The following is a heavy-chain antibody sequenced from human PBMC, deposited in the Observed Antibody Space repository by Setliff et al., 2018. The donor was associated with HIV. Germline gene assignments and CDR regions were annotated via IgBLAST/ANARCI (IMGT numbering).Heavy chain of an antibody. CDR2: IGQDGSEK. CDR3: ASFFGDYGY. D-gene: IGHD3-10*01. CDR1: RFDFNNYW. V-gene: IGHV3-7*03. J-gene: IGHJ4*01. Sequence: PGGSLRLSCAASRFDFNNYWMCWVRQAPGKGLEWVANIGQDGSEKNYVDSVKGRFTISRDNAKNSMDLQMNNLRVEDTAVYYCASFFGDYGYWGHGTQVTVSS.